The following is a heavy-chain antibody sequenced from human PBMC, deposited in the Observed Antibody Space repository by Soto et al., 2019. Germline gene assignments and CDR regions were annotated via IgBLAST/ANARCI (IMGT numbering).Heavy chain of an antibody. CDR3: VRHLSDIVVVPAASNQGNAGWFDP. D-gene: IGHD2-2*01. CDR2: IYYSGST. CDR1: GGSISSYY. J-gene: IGHJ5*02. Sequence: PSETLSLTCTVSGGSISSYYWSLIRQPPGKGLEWIGYIYYSGSTNYNPSLKSRVTISVGTSKNQFSLKLSSVTAADTAVYYCVRHLSDIVVVPAASNQGNAGWFDPWGQGTLVTVSS. V-gene: IGHV4-59*08.